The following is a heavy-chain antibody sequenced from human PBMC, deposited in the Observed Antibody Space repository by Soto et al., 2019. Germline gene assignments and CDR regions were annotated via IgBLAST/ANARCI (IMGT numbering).Heavy chain of an antibody. CDR3: AKGFSNGRYWLWDY. J-gene: IGHJ4*02. D-gene: IGHD5-18*01. Sequence: GKGLEWVSSISGSGGTTYYVDSVKGRFTISRDNPKNTLYLQMSSLRAEDTALYYRAKGFSNGRYWLWDYWVRGTLVTVSS. CDR2: ISGSGGTT. V-gene: IGHV3-23*01.